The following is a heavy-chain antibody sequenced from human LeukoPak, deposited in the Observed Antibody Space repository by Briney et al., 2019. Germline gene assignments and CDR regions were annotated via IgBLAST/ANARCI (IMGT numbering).Heavy chain of an antibody. Sequence: GGSLRLSCAASVFTLSSYWMSWVRQAPGKGLEWVANIKQDGREKYYVDSVKGRFTISRDNAKNSLYLQMNSLRAEDTAVYYCARQQQLTGPSEDDAFDIWGQGTMVTVSS. J-gene: IGHJ3*02. D-gene: IGHD6-13*01. CDR1: VFTLSSYW. CDR2: IKQDGREK. CDR3: ARQQQLTGPSEDDAFDI. V-gene: IGHV3-7*03.